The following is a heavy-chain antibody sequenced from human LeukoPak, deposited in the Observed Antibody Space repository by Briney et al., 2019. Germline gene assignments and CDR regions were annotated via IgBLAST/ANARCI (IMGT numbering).Heavy chain of an antibody. CDR2: IYHSGST. J-gene: IGHJ4*02. CDR1: GVSISSGGYS. Sequence: SQTLSLTCAVSGVSISSGGYSWSWIRQPPGKGLEWIGYIYHSGSTYYNPSLKSRVTISVDRSKNQFSLKLSSVTPADTAVYYCARGYCSGGSCYSFDYWGQGTLVTVSS. D-gene: IGHD2-15*01. V-gene: IGHV4-30-2*01. CDR3: ARGYCSGGSCYSFDY.